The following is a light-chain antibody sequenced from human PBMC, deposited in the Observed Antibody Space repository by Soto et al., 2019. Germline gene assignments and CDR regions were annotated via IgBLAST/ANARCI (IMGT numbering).Light chain of an antibody. CDR3: QQYGSSPRT. Sequence: EIVLTQSPGTLSLSPGERATLSCRASQSVSSSYLAWYQQKPGQAPRLLIYGASSRATGIPDRFSGSGSGTDFTLTISRLEPEDFAVCYCQQYGSSPRTFGPGTKVDI. J-gene: IGKJ3*01. CDR1: QSVSSSY. V-gene: IGKV3-20*01. CDR2: GAS.